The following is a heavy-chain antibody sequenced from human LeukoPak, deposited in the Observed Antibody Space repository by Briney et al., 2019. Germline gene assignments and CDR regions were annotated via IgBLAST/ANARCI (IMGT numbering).Heavy chain of an antibody. D-gene: IGHD3-10*01. CDR3: ARTVVTMVRGVIIYRYFDY. CDR1: GYSFTSYW. J-gene: IGHJ4*02. V-gene: IGHV5-51*01. CDR2: IYPGDSDT. Sequence: GESLNISCKGSGYSFTSYWIGWVRQMPGKGLEWMGIIYPGDSDTRYSPSFQGRVTISADKSISTAYLQWSSLKASDTAMYYCARTVVTMVRGVIIYRYFDYWGQGTLVTVSS.